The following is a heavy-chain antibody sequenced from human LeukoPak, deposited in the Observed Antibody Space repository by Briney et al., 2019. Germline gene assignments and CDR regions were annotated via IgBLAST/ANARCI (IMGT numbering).Heavy chain of an antibody. Sequence: SETLSLTCIVSGDSITNHYWSLIRRPPGKGLEWIGYIYYSGSINYNPSLKSRVTISVDTSRNQFSMKLNSVTAADTAVYYCARGRFGESHPFDIWGQGTMVTVSS. CDR3: ARGRFGESHPFDI. J-gene: IGHJ3*02. D-gene: IGHD3-10*01. CDR2: IYYSGSI. CDR1: GDSITNHY. V-gene: IGHV4-59*11.